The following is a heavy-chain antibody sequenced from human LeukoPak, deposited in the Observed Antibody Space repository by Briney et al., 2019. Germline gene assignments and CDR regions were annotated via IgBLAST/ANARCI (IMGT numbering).Heavy chain of an antibody. CDR1: GYTFTGYY. D-gene: IGHD6-19*01. Sequence: ASVKASCKASGYTFTGYYMHWVRQAPGQGLEWMGWINPNSGDTNYAQKFQGRVTVTRDTSISTAYMELSRLRSDDTAVYYCARVGSSGWYVHPTLDYWGQGTLLTVSS. CDR2: INPNSGDT. J-gene: IGHJ4*02. V-gene: IGHV1-2*02. CDR3: ARVGSSGWYVHPTLDY.